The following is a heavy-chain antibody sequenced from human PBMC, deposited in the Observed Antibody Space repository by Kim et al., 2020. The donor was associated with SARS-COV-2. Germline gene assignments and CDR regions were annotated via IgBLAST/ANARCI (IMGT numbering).Heavy chain of an antibody. J-gene: IGHJ6*02. CDR2: MNTNSGGT. D-gene: IGHD3-10*01. Sequence: ASVKVSCKASGYTFTGYYMHWVRQAPGQGLEWVGWMNTNSGGTNYAQKFQGRVTMTRDTSISTGYMELSRLRSDDTAVYYCAKDRGSTHSYGMDVWGQGTTVTVSS. CDR3: AKDRGSTHSYGMDV. V-gene: IGHV1-2*02. CDR1: GYTFTGYY.